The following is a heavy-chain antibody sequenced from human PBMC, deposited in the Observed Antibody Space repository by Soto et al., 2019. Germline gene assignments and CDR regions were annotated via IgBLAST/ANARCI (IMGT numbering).Heavy chain of an antibody. CDR1: GVTFSGSA. V-gene: IGHV3-73*01. CDR3: KAVVVPAADYGMDV. J-gene: IGHJ6*02. Sequence: XGSLILSCSASGVTFSGSAMHWVRQASGKGLEWVGRIRSKANSYATAYAASVKGRFTISRDDPKNTAYLQMNSLKTEDTAVYYCKAVVVPAADYGMDVWGQGTTVTV. CDR2: IRSKANSYAT. D-gene: IGHD2-2*01.